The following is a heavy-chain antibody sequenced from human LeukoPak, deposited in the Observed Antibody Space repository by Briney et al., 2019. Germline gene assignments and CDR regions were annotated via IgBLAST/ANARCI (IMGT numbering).Heavy chain of an antibody. CDR3: ARDHNWNYQDY. Sequence: PGGSLRLSCAASGFTFSSYAMHWVRQAPGKGLEWVAVTSYEGSNKYYADSAKGRFTISRDNSKNTLYLQMNSLRAEDTAVNYCARDHNWNYQDYWGQGTLVTVSS. D-gene: IGHD1-7*01. J-gene: IGHJ4*02. CDR2: TSYEGSNK. V-gene: IGHV3-30-3*01. CDR1: GFTFSSYA.